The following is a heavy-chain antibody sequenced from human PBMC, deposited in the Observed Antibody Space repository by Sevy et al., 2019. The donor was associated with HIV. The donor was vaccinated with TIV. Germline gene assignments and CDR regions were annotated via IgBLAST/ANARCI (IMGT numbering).Heavy chain of an antibody. V-gene: IGHV3-23*01. D-gene: IGHD1-26*01. CDR2: ISGSGGST. CDR1: GVTFNNYA. CDR3: AKRVGATGGVFDY. Sequence: GGSLRLSCAASGVTFNNYAMSWVRQAPGKGPEWVAVISGSGGSTNYADAAKGRFTISRDNSKNTLYLQMNSLRAEDTAVYYCAKRVGATGGVFDYWGQGTLVTVSS. J-gene: IGHJ4*02.